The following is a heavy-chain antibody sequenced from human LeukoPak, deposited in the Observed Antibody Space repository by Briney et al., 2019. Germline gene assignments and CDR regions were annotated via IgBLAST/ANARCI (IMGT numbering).Heavy chain of an antibody. CDR1: GYTFTSYA. D-gene: IGHD2-15*01. CDR2: INAGNGNT. V-gene: IGHV1-3*01. CDR3: ARDRAIGYCSGGSCPYYFDY. Sequence: ASVKVSFKASGYTFTSYAMHWVRQAPGQRLEWMGWINAGNGNTKYSQKFQGRVTITRDTSASTAYMELSSLRSEDTAVYYCARDRAIGYCSGGSCPYYFDYWGQGTLVTVSS. J-gene: IGHJ4*02.